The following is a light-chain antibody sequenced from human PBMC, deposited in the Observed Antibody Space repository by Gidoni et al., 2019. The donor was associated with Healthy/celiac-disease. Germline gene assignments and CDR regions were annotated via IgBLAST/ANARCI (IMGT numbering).Light chain of an antibody. CDR3: QQYCSSLPD. CDR2: GAS. Sequence: EIVLTQSPGTLSLSPGERATLSCRASQIVSSSYLAWYQQKPGQAPRLLIYGASSRATGIPDRFSGSGSGTDFTLTISRLEPADFAVYYCQQYCSSLPDFGPGTKVDIK. J-gene: IGKJ3*01. V-gene: IGKV3-20*01. CDR1: QIVSSSY.